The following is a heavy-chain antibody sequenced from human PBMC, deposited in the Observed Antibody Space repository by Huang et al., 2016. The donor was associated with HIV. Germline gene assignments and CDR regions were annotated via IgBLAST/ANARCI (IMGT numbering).Heavy chain of an antibody. J-gene: IGHJ4*02. CDR1: GYSFSSYW. CDR2: IFPDDSET. Sequence: VQLVQSGAEVKKPGESLKISCKGSGYSFSSYWIAWVRQMPGKGLEWMGIIFPDDSETTYSPSFEGQVTTSADKSIGTAYLQWSSLKASDTAMYYCARRFSSSSGYFDYWGQGSLVTVSS. V-gene: IGHV5-51*01. D-gene: IGHD6-6*01. CDR3: ARRFSSSSGYFDY.